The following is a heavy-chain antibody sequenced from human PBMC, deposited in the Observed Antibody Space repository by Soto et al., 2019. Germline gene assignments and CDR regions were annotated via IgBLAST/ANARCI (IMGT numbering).Heavy chain of an antibody. CDR2: TYSTGST. Sequence: SETLSLTCSVSSGSISGTHWWSWFRQTPGKGLEWIGETYSTGSTNYKSSLKSRLSISVGTSKNQFFLNLTAVTAADTALYFCAIRGLTFAGGAPKNWFDPWGPGTLFT. V-gene: IGHV4-4*02. J-gene: IGHJ5*02. D-gene: IGHD3-16*01. CDR1: SGSISGTHW. CDR3: AIRGLTFAGGAPKNWFDP.